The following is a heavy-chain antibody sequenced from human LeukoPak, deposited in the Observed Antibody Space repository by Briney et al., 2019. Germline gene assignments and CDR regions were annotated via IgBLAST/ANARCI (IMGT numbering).Heavy chain of an antibody. CDR1: GYTFTSYG. Sequence: ASVKVSCKASGYTFTSYGISWVRQAPGQGLEWMGWISAYNGNTNYAQKLQGRVTMTTDTSTSTAYMELRSLRSDDTAVYYCARDSRFPAGTPSGAFDIWGQGTMVTVSS. J-gene: IGHJ3*02. V-gene: IGHV1-18*01. CDR3: ARDSRFPAGTPSGAFDI. CDR2: ISAYNGNT. D-gene: IGHD6-13*01.